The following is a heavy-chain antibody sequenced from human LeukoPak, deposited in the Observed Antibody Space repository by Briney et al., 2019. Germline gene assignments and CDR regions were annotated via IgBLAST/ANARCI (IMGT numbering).Heavy chain of an antibody. V-gene: IGHV4-34*01. CDR1: GESFSDYY. D-gene: IGHD5-12*01. CDR2: INHSGST. Sequence: SETLSLTCGVYGESFSDYYWSWIRQPPGKGLEWIGEINHSGSTNYNPSLKSRVTISIDMSKKQFSLKLSSVTAADTAVYYCARSLRGYSGYAFYYYGMDVWGQGTTVTVSS. J-gene: IGHJ6*02. CDR3: ARSLRGYSGYAFYYYGMDV.